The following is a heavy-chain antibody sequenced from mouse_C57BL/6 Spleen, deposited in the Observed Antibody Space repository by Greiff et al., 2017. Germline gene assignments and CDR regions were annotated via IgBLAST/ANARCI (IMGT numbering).Heavy chain of an antibody. J-gene: IGHJ4*01. D-gene: IGHD3-2*02. Sequence: QVQLQQPGTELVKPGASVKLSCKASGYTFTSYWMHWVKQRPGQGLEWIGNINPSNGGTNYNEKFKRKATLSVDKSSSTAYMQLSSLTSEDSAVYYCARQLRLGDAMDYWGQGTSVTVSS. CDR3: ARQLRLGDAMDY. V-gene: IGHV1-53*01. CDR2: INPSNGGT. CDR1: GYTFTSYW.